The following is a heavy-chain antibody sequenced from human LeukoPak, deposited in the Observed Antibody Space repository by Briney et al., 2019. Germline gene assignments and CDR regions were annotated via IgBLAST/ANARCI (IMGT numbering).Heavy chain of an antibody. CDR1: GFTFSSYS. D-gene: IGHD3-10*01. J-gene: IGHJ4*02. CDR2: ISSSSSYI. Sequence: GGSLRLSCAASGFTFSSYSMNWVRQAPGKGLEWVSSISSSSSYIYYADSVKGRFTISRDNAKNSLYLQMNSLGAEDTAVYYCARAQAADKTRTTLLWFGEPSDYWGQGTLVTVSS. V-gene: IGHV3-21*01. CDR3: ARAQAADKTRTTLLWFGEPSDY.